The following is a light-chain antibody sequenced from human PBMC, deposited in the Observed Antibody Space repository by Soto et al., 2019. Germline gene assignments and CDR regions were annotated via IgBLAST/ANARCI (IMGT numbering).Light chain of an antibody. Sequence: EIVLTQSPATLSLSRGERATLSCSGSQSVINYLAWYQQKPGHAPRLXIDNXSNRETGSPARLSGSGSASDFTLTISSLEPEDVAVYYCQQRSDGTRSVGQGTRLEI. J-gene: IGKJ5*01. CDR1: QSVINY. CDR2: NXS. V-gene: IGKV3-11*01. CDR3: QQRSDGTRS.